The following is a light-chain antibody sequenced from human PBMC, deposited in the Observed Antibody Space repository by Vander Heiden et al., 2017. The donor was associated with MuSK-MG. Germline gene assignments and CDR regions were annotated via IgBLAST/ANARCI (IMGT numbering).Light chain of an antibody. V-gene: IGKV1-6*01. J-gene: IGKJ1*01. CDR3: RQDDNYPWT. Sequence: AIQMTQSPSSLSASVGDRVTITCRASQGIRNDLGWYQQKPGKAPKLLIYAASSLQSGVPSTFSGTGSGTDFTLTISSLQPEDFATYYCRQDDNYPWTFGQGTKVEIK. CDR1: QGIRND. CDR2: AAS.